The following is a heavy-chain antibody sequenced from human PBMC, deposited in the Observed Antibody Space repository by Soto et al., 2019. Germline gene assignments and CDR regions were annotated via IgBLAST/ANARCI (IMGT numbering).Heavy chain of an antibody. J-gene: IGHJ4*02. D-gene: IGHD6-19*01. Sequence: QVQLVESGGGVVQPGRSLRLSCAASGFTFSSYAMHWVRQAPGKGLEWVAVISHDGINEYYAGSVKGRFTISRDNSKNTLSLQVNSLRAEDTAVYYCAKGGQQLLVVKFDYWGQGPLVSVSS. CDR1: GFTFSSYA. V-gene: IGHV3-30*18. CDR2: ISHDGINE. CDR3: AKGGQQLLVVKFDY.